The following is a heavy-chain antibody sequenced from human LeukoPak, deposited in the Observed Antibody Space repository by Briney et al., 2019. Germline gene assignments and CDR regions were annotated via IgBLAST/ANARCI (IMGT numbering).Heavy chain of an antibody. CDR1: GGSFSGYY. D-gene: IGHD2-21*01. CDR3: ARLPIEPIYYFDY. CDR2: INHSGST. J-gene: IGHJ4*02. Sequence: PSETLSLTCAVYGGSFSGYYWSWIRQPPGKGLEWIGEINHSGSTNYNPSLKSRVTISVDTSKNQFSLKLSSVTAADTAVYYCARLPIEPIYYFDYWGQGTLVTVSS. V-gene: IGHV4-34*01.